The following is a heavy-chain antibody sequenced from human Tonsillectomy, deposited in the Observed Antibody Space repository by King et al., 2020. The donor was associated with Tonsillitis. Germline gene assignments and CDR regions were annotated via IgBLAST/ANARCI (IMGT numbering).Heavy chain of an antibody. D-gene: IGHD6-6*01. CDR3: ARVIPDPYSSSSRFDP. Sequence: VQLVESGGALVKPGGSLRLSCAASGFTFSDYYMSWIRQAPGKGLEWVSYISSSSSYTNYADSVKGRFTISRDNAKNSLYLQMNSLKAEDTAVYSCARVIPDPYSSSSRFDPWGQGTLVTVSS. CDR2: ISSSSSYT. J-gene: IGHJ5*02. CDR1: GFTFSDYY. V-gene: IGHV3-11*05.